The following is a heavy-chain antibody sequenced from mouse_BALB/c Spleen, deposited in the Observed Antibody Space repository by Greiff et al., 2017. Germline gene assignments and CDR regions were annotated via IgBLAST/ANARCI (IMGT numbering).Heavy chain of an antibody. CDR2: IDPANGNT. Sequence: VQLQQSGAELVKPGASVKLSCTASGFNIKDTYMHWVKQRPEQGLEWIGRIDPANGNTKYDPKFQGKATITADTSSNTAYLQLSSLTSEDTAVYYCARTTGYDYDAWFAYWGQGTLVTVSA. CDR3: ARTTGYDYDAWFAY. V-gene: IGHV14-3*02. D-gene: IGHD2-4*01. J-gene: IGHJ3*01. CDR1: GFNIKDTY.